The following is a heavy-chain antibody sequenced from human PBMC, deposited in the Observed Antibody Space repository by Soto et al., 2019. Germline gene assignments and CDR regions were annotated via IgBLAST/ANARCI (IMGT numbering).Heavy chain of an antibody. J-gene: IGHJ6*02. Sequence: GGSLRLSCVASGFTFSSYVMNWVRQAPIKGLEWVAHISPNGNNAYYADSVKGRFTISRDNARNTVYLQVNSLKASDTAMYYCARRNEHLYGMDVWGQGTTVTVSS. V-gene: IGHV3-30*07. CDR3: ARRNEHLYGMDV. CDR2: ISPNGNNA. CDR1: GFTFSSYV.